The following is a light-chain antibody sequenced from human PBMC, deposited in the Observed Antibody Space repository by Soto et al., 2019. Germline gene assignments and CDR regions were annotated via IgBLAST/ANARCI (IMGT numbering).Light chain of an antibody. CDR3: SSYAGSNNPYV. Sequence: QSVLTQPPSASGSPGQSVTISCTGTSGDIGGYDYVSWYQQHPGKAPKLMIYEVTKRPLGVPDRFSDSKSGNTASLTVSGLQAEDEADYYYSSYAGSNNPYVFGTGTKVTV. V-gene: IGLV2-8*01. J-gene: IGLJ1*01. CDR2: EVT. CDR1: SGDIGGYDY.